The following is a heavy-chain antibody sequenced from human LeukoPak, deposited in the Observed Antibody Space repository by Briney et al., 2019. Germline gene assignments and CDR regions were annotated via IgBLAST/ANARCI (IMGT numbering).Heavy chain of an antibody. CDR1: GFTFSSYG. J-gene: IGHJ4*02. Sequence: PGGSLRLSCAASGFTFSSYGMHWVRQAPGKGLEWVAVIWYDGSNKYYADSVKGRFTISRDNSKNTLYLQMNSLRAEETAVYYCAREWGTYYDSSGPGPFAYWGQGTLVTVSS. V-gene: IGHV3-33*01. D-gene: IGHD3-22*01. CDR2: IWYDGSNK. CDR3: AREWGTYYDSSGPGPFAY.